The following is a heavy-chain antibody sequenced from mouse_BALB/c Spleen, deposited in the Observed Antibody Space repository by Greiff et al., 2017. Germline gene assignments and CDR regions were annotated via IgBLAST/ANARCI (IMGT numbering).Heavy chain of an antibody. V-gene: IGHV5-12-1*01. CDR3: ARHDYAWFAY. J-gene: IGHJ3*01. D-gene: IGHD2-4*01. CDR2: ISSGGGST. Sequence: EVKLMESGGGLVQPGGSRKLSCAASGFTFSSYDMSWVRQTPEKRLEWVAYISSGGGSTYYPDPVKGRFTISRDNAKNTLYLQMSSLKSEDTAMYYCARHDYAWFAYWGQGTLVTVSA. CDR1: GFTFSSYD.